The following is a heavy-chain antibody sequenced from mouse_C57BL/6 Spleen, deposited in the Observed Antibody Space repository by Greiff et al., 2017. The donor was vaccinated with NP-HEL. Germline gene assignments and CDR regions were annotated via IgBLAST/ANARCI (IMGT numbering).Heavy chain of an antibody. V-gene: IGHV1-53*01. CDR2: INPSNGGT. Sequence: QVQLQQPGTELVKPGASVKLSCKASGYTFTSYWMHWVKQRPGQGLEWIGNINPSNGGTNYNEKFKRKATLTVDKSSRTAYMQRSILSSEDSAVYYCARSSGVTAQATSWFAYWGQGTLVTVSA. CDR1: GYTFTSYW. J-gene: IGHJ3*01. CDR3: ARSSGVTAQATSWFAY. D-gene: IGHD3-2*02.